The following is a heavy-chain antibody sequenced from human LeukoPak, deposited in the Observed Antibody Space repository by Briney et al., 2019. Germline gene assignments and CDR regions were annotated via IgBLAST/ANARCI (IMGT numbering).Heavy chain of an antibody. V-gene: IGHV4-59*01. CDR3: ARGIGYCSSTICSYYYYMDV. CDR2: IYYSGST. Sequence: SETLCLTCNVSGGSISNYYWSWIRQPPGKGLEWIANIYYSGSTNYNPSLKSRVTISVDTSKNQFSLKLNSVTAADTAVYYCARGIGYCSSTICSYYYYMDVWGKGTTVTVSS. D-gene: IGHD2-2*03. J-gene: IGHJ6*03. CDR1: GGSISNYY.